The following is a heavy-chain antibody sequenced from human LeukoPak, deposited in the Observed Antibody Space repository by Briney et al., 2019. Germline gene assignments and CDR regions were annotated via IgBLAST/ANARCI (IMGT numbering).Heavy chain of an antibody. Sequence: PSETLSLTCTVSGGSISSSSYYWGWIRQPPGKGLEWIGSIYYSGSTYYNPSLKSRVTISVDTSKNQFSLKLSSVTAADTAVYYCARCIAAAGCFDYWGQGTLVTVSS. CDR2: IYYSGST. V-gene: IGHV4-39*07. CDR1: GGSISSSSYY. D-gene: IGHD6-13*01. J-gene: IGHJ4*02. CDR3: ARCIAAAGCFDY.